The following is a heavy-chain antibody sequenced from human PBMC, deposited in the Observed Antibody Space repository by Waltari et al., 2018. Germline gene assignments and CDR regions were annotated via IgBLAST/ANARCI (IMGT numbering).Heavy chain of an antibody. Sequence: QVQLVQSGAEVKKPGASVKVSCTASGYTFTSLNINWVRQATGQGLEWMGWMSPKWGSAGYAQKLQGRVTMTSDTSINTGYMEVSSLRSEDTAVYYCVRGKSHDRDGAFDIWGQGTMVTVSS. V-gene: IGHV1-8*01. CDR1: GYTFTSLN. J-gene: IGHJ3*02. CDR3: VRGKSHDRDGAFDI. CDR2: MSPKWGSA.